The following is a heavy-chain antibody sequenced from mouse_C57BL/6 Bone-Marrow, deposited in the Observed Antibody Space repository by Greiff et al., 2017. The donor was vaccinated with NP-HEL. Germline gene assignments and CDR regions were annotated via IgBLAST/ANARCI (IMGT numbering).Heavy chain of an antibody. CDR2: INPGSGGT. CDR3: ARAAFYYYGGRRCGY. CDR1: GYAFTNYL. J-gene: IGHJ3*01. D-gene: IGHD1-1*01. Sequence: VQLQQSGAELVRPGTSVKVSCKASGYAFTNYLIEWVQQSPGQGLEWIGVINPGSGGTNYNEKFKGKATLTADKSSSTTYMQLSSMTSEAAEFYVCARAAFYYYGGRRCGYGGQGTVVTVSA. V-gene: IGHV1-54*01.